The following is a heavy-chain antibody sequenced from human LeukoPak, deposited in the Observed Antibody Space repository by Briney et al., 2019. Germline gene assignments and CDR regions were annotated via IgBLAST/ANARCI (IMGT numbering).Heavy chain of an antibody. CDR1: GFTFSDYY. J-gene: IGHJ4*02. Sequence: PGGSLRLSCAASGFTFSDYYVSWIRQALGKGLEWVSYISHSGSTIYYADSVKGRFTISRDNAKNSLYLQMNSLRAEDTAVYFCVWGNYRRFDFWGQGTLVTVSS. V-gene: IGHV3-11*01. CDR3: VWGNYRRFDF. D-gene: IGHD3-16*02. CDR2: ISHSGSTI.